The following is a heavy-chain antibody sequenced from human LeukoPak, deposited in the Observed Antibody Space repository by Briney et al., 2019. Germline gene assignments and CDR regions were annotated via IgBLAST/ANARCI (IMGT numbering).Heavy chain of an antibody. J-gene: IGHJ4*02. CDR3: AKTGREYFDTSGPFDD. V-gene: IGHV5-51*01. Sequence: PGESLKISCKGSGYSFTSYWIGWVRQMPGKGLEWMGIIYPSDSDSTDANYSPSFQGQVTISADKSISTAYLQWSSLKASDTAMYYCAKTGREYFDTSGPFDDWGQGTLVTVSS. D-gene: IGHD3-22*01. CDR2: IYPSDSDSTDA. CDR1: GYSFTSYW.